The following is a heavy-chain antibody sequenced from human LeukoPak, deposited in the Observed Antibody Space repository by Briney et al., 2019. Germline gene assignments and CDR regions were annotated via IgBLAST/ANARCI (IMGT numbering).Heavy chain of an antibody. CDR2: ISWNSGSI. J-gene: IGHJ4*02. CDR1: GFTFDDYA. D-gene: IGHD1-26*01. V-gene: IGHV3-9*01. Sequence: GGSLRLSCAASGFTFDDYAMHWVRQAPGEGVEWVSGISWNSGSIGYADSVKGRFTISRDNAKNSVYLQMNSLRAEDTALYYCAKDPLQQRPYSGSYQIDYWGQGTLVTVSS. CDR3: AKDPLQQRPYSGSYQIDY.